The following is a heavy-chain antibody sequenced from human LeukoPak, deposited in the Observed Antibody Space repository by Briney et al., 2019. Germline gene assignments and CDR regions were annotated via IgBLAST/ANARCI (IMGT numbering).Heavy chain of an antibody. CDR2: INTDGSST. V-gene: IGHV3-74*01. Sequence: GGSLRLFCAASGFTFSNYWMHWVRQAPGKGLVWVSRINTDGSSTNYADSVKGRFTISRDNAKNTLYLQMNSLRAEDTAVYYCAGGGSGWYSEYWGQGTLVTVSS. CDR3: AGGGSGWYSEY. D-gene: IGHD6-19*01. J-gene: IGHJ4*02. CDR1: GFTFSNYW.